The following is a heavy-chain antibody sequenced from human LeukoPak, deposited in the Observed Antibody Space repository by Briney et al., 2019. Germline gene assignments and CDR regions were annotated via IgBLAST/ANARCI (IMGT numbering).Heavy chain of an antibody. CDR3: ASTLHVVPAARDMDV. V-gene: IGHV4-61*02. Sequence: PSETLSLTCTVSGGSISSGSYYWSWIRQPAGKGLEWIGRIYTSGSTNYNPSLKSRVTISVDTSKNQFSLKLSSVTAADTAVYYCASTLHVVPAARDMDVWGKGTTVTVSS. D-gene: IGHD2-2*01. CDR2: IYTSGST. J-gene: IGHJ6*03. CDR1: GGSISSGSYY.